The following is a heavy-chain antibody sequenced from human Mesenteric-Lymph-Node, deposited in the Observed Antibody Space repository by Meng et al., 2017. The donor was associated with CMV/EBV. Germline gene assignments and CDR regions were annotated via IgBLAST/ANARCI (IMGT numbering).Heavy chain of an antibody. J-gene: IGHJ4*02. CDR1: GFTVSSNY. Sequence: GGSLRLSCAASGFTVSSNYMNWVRQAPGKGLEWVSVIYTGGSIYYADSVKGRFTISRDNSKNTLYLQMNSLRAEDTAVYYCARVDDYAFDYWGQGTLVTVSS. V-gene: IGHV3-53*01. CDR2: IYTGGSI. CDR3: ARVDDYAFDY. D-gene: IGHD4-17*01.